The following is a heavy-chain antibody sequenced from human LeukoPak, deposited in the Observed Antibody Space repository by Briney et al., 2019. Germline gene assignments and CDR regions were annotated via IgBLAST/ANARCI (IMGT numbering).Heavy chain of an antibody. Sequence: SVKVSCKASLGTFSSYTISWVRQAPGQGLEWMGRIIPILGIANYAQKFQGRVTITADKSTSTASLELGSLRSEDTAVYYCASLPAAMSFGAFDIWGQRTRVTVS. V-gene: IGHV1-69*02. CDR1: LGTFSSYT. D-gene: IGHD2-2*01. J-gene: IGHJ3*02. CDR3: ASLPAAMSFGAFDI. CDR2: IIPILGIA.